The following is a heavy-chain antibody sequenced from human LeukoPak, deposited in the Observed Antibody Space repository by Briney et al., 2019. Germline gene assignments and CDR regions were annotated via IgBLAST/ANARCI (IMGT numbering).Heavy chain of an antibody. CDR3: ARGTGFYDILTNEANNWFDP. D-gene: IGHD3-9*01. CDR1: GDSVSSNSAA. CDR2: TYYRSKWYN. V-gene: IGHV6-1*01. J-gene: IGHJ5*02. Sequence: SQTLSLTCAISGDSVSSNSAAWNWIRQSPSRGLEWLGRTYYRSKWYNDYAVSVKSRITINPDTSKNQFSLKLSSVTAADTAVYYCARGTGFYDILTNEANNWFDPWGQGTLVTVSS.